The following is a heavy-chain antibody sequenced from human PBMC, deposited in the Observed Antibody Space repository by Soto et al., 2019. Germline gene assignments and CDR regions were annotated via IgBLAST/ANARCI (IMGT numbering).Heavy chain of an antibody. D-gene: IGHD4-4*01. CDR2: IYYSGST. V-gene: IGHV4-39*01. CDR1: GGSISSSSYY. Sequence: QLQLQESGPGLVKPSETLSLTCTVSGGSISSSSYYWGWIRQPPGKGLEWIGSIYYSGSTYYNPSLKSRVIITVDTSKNQFSLKLSSVTAADTAVYYCARQMGTTVTYYYYYGMDVWGQGTTVTVSS. J-gene: IGHJ6*02. CDR3: ARQMGTTVTYYYYYGMDV.